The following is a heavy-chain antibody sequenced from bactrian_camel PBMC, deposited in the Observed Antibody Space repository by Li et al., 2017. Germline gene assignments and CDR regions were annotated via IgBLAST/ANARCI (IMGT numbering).Heavy chain of an antibody. D-gene: IGHD3*01. Sequence: VQLVESGGGSVQSGGSLRLTCQASGYSIAHYCMGWFRQAPGKAREGVAAIYTGGGSVRYADSVKGRFSISKDDAKNTLYLQMNSLKPEDTAVYYCMTHAVRDWGQGTQVTVS. CDR2: IYTGGGSV. CDR3: MTHAVRD. V-gene: IGHV3S42*01. CDR1: GYSIAHYC. J-gene: IGHJ4*01.